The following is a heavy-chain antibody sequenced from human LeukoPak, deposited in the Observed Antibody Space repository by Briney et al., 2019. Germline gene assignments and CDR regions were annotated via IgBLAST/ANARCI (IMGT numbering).Heavy chain of an antibody. CDR3: ARGDDSSGYYKGYYYYGMDV. Sequence: PGGSLRLSCAASGFTFSSYDMHWVRQATGKGLEWVSAIGTAGDTYYPGSVKGRFTISRENAKNSLYLQMNSLRAGDTAVYYCARGDDSSGYYKGYYYYGMDVWGQGTTVTVSS. D-gene: IGHD3-22*01. J-gene: IGHJ6*02. V-gene: IGHV3-13*01. CDR2: IGTAGDT. CDR1: GFTFSSYD.